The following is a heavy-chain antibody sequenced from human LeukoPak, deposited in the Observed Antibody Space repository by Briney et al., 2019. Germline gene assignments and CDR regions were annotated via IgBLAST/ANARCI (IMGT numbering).Heavy chain of an antibody. CDR3: AGDGVSPMVATAGWFDP. Sequence: ASVKVSCKASGGTFSSYAISWVRQAPAQGLEWMGRIIPILGIANYAQKFQGRVTITADKSTSTAYMELSSLRSEDTAVYYCAGDGVSPMVATAGWFDPWGQGTLVTVSS. V-gene: IGHV1-69*04. J-gene: IGHJ5*02. CDR1: GGTFSSYA. CDR2: IIPILGIA. D-gene: IGHD5-12*01.